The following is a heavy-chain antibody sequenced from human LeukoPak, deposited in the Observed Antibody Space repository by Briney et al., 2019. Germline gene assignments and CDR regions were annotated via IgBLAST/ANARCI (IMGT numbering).Heavy chain of an antibody. CDR2: ISGGSSFT. D-gene: IGHD1-1*01. V-gene: IGHV3-21*04. J-gene: IGHJ3*02. CDR3: ASSWVQLERRHSPGAFDI. Sequence: PGGSLRLSCAASGFSFSSFSMNWVRQAPGKGLEWVSYISGGSSFTYYVDSVKGRFTISRDNAKNSLYLQMNSLRAEDTAVYYCASSWVQLERRHSPGAFDIWGQGTMVTVSS. CDR1: GFSFSSFS.